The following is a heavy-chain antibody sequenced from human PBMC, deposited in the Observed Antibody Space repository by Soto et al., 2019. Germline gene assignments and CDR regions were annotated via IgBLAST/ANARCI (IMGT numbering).Heavy chain of an antibody. D-gene: IGHD3-10*01. CDR1: GGSISSSGYY. V-gene: IGHV4-39*01. J-gene: IGHJ4*02. CDR2: IYYSGST. Sequence: QLQLQESGPGLVKPSETLSLTCTVSGGSISSSGYYWGWLRQPPGKGLEWIGNIYYSGSTNYNPSLKSRVTISVDTSKNQDPRKLSSLTAADTAVYYCARRSYYGSGSIFHYWVQETLVTVSS. CDR3: ARRSYYGSGSIFHY.